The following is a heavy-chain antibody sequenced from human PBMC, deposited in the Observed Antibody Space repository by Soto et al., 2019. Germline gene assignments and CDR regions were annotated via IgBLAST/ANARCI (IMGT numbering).Heavy chain of an antibody. CDR3: ARGYCSSTSCLDAFDI. CDR1: GYSFTSYW. J-gene: IGHJ3*02. Sequence: PVESLKISCKGSGYSFTSYWIGWVRQMPGKGLEWMGIIYPGDSDTRYSPSFQGQVTISADKSISTAYLQWSSLKASDTAMYYCARGYCSSTSCLDAFDIWGQGTMVTVSS. V-gene: IGHV5-51*01. CDR2: IYPGDSDT. D-gene: IGHD2-2*01.